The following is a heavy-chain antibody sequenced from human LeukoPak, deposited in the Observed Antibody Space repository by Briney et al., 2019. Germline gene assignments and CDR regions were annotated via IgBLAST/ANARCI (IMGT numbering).Heavy chain of an antibody. CDR2: IYYSGST. V-gene: IGHV4-59*01. J-gene: IGHJ5*02. D-gene: IGHD2-2*01. Sequence: SETLSLTCTVSGGSISSYYWSWIRQPPGKGLEWIGYIYYSGSTNYNPSLKSRVTISVDTSKNQFSLKLSSVTAADTAVYYCARLPTIVAPAWTHQPFDPWGQGTLVIVSS. CDR1: GGSISSYY. CDR3: ARLPTIVAPAWTHQPFDP.